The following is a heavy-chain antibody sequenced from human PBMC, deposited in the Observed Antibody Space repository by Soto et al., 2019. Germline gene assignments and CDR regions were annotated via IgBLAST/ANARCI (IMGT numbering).Heavy chain of an antibody. D-gene: IGHD3-10*01. CDR2: IWYDGSNK. CDR3: ARNYYGSGRFLDY. J-gene: IGHJ4*02. V-gene: IGHV3-33*01. Sequence: QVQLVESGGGVVQPGRSLRLSCAASGFTFSSYGMHWVRQAPGKGLEWVAVIWYDGSNKYYADSVKGRFTISRDNSKNTLYLQMNSLRAEDTAVYYCARNYYGSGRFLDYWGQGTLVTVSS. CDR1: GFTFSSYG.